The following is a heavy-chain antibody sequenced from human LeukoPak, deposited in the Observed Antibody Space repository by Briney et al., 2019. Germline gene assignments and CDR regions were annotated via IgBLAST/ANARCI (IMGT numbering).Heavy chain of an antibody. CDR2: IRYDGSNK. V-gene: IGHV3-30*02. CDR3: AKDRVGVGATGAFDY. Sequence: GGSLRLSCAASGFTFSSYGMHWVRQAPGKGLEWVAFIRYDGSNKYYADSVKGRFTISRDNSKNTLYLQMNSLRAEDTAVYYCAKDRVGVGATGAFDYWGQGTLVTVSS. D-gene: IGHD1-26*01. CDR1: GFTFSSYG. J-gene: IGHJ4*02.